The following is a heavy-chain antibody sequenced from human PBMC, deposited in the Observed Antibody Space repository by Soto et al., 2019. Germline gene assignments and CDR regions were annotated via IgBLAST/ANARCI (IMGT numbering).Heavy chain of an antibody. Sequence: LRLSCAASGFTSSSYSMNWVRQAPGKGLEWVSSISSSSSYIYYADSVKGRFTISRDNAKNSLYLQMNSLRAEDTAVYYCARVPCNSKRCPRKDAFDIWGQGTMVTVSS. J-gene: IGHJ3*02. CDR1: GFTSSSYS. CDR2: ISSSSSYI. CDR3: ARVPCNSKRCPRKDAFDI. V-gene: IGHV3-21*01.